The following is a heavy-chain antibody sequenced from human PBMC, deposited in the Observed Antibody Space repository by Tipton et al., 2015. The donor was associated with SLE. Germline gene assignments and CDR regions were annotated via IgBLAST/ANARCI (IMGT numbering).Heavy chain of an antibody. J-gene: IGHJ3*02. Sequence: TLSLTCTVSGGSIRSHYWSWIRQPPGKGLEWIGTIYHSGGTYYNPSLKSRVTISVDTSKNQFSLNLKSVTAADTAMYYCASFRDMVQGVIGTFNIWGQGTMVTVS. V-gene: IGHV4-59*08. D-gene: IGHD3-10*01. CDR3: ASFRDMVQGVIGTFNI. CDR1: GGSIRSHY. CDR2: IYHSGGT.